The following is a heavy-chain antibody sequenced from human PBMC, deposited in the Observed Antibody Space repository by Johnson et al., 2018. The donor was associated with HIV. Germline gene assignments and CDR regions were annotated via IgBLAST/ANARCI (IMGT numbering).Heavy chain of an antibody. CDR3: ARGRPWGWELRRDAFDV. D-gene: IGHD4-23*01. Sequence: QMLLVESGGGLVQPGGSLRLSCAASGFTFSSYAMHWVRQAPGKGLEWVAFILFDGSKKYYTDSVRGRFAISKDTSKNTLYLQMNSRRAEDTAVYYCARGRPWGWELRRDAFDVWGQGTMVTVSS. CDR2: ILFDGSKK. V-gene: IGHV3-30*02. CDR1: GFTFSSYA. J-gene: IGHJ3*01.